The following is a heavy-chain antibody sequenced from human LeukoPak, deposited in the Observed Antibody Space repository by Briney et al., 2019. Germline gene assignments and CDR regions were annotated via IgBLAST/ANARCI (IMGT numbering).Heavy chain of an antibody. D-gene: IGHD6-13*01. CDR3: ARDRGSWNAFDI. CDR2: ISSSSYI. CDR1: GFTFSSYS. V-gene: IGHV3-21*01. J-gene: IGHJ3*02. Sequence: GGSLRLSCAASGFTFSSYSMNWVRQAPGKGLEWVSSISSSSYIYYADSVKGRFTISRDNAKNSLYLQMNSLRAEDTAVYYCARDRGSWNAFDIRGQGTMVTVSS.